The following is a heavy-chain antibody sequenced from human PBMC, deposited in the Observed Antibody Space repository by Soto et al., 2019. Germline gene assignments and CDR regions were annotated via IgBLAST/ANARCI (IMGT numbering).Heavy chain of an antibody. J-gene: IGHJ4*02. D-gene: IGHD3-10*01. V-gene: IGHV4-59*01. CDR3: ARGGSYYDFDH. CDR2: THYSGSV. Sequence: SETLSLTCTVSGGSISTYYWSWIRQAPGKELEWIAYTHYSGSVNYNPSLRGRVTISQDTSKNQLSLKVTAVTAADTAVYYCARGGSYYDFDHCGQGSLVTVSS. CDR1: GGSISTYY.